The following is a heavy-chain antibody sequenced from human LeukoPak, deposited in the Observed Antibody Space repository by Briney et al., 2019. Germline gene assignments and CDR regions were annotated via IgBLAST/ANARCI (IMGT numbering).Heavy chain of an antibody. J-gene: IGHJ4*02. D-gene: IGHD6-19*01. V-gene: IGHV5-51*01. CDR2: IYPGDSDP. Sequence: GESLKISLKSSGYHLTNYWIGWVRPVPGKGPGWVGIIYPGDSDPRYSPSFQGQVTISADKSISTAYLQWSSLKASDTAMYYCAIPLNSYSSGWYGDYWGQGTLVTVSS. CDR3: AIPLNSYSSGWYGDY. CDR1: GYHLTNYW.